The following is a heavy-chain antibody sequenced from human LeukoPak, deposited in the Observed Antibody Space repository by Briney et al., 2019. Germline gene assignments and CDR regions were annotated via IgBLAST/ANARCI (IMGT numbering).Heavy chain of an antibody. Sequence: ASVKVSCKASGYTFTGYYMNWVRQAPGQGLEWMGWINPNSGGTNYAQKFQGRVTMTRDTSISTAYMELSRLRSDDTAVYYCARDLLSGYSGYAPGYWGQGTLVTASS. D-gene: IGHD5-12*01. CDR3: ARDLLSGYSGYAPGY. CDR2: INPNSGGT. V-gene: IGHV1-2*02. J-gene: IGHJ4*02. CDR1: GYTFTGYY.